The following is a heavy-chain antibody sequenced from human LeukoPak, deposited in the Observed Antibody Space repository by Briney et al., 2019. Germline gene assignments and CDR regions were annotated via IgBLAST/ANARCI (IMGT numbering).Heavy chain of an antibody. J-gene: IGHJ4*02. Sequence: GGSLRLSCVASGFTFSRNWMTWVRQAPGKGLEWVAFIRYDGSNKYYADSVKGRFTISRDNSKNTLYLQMNSLRAEDTAVYYCAKDQGVWYSSSWYVFDYWGQGTLVTVSS. D-gene: IGHD6-13*01. V-gene: IGHV3-30*02. CDR2: IRYDGSNK. CDR1: GFTFSRNW. CDR3: AKDQGVWYSSSWYVFDY.